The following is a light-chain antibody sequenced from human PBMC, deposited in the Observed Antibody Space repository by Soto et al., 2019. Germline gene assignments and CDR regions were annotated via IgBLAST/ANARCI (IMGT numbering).Light chain of an antibody. J-gene: IGKJ2*01. CDR2: DAS. Sequence: DIQMTQSPPSLSASVGDRVTITCQASRDISVYLNWYQQKPGKPPTLLVYDASNVQAGVPSRFIGRGSWKHFSLIISNLQPEDVATYYCQQYDNLHPYTFGPGTNVEIK. CDR1: RDISVY. V-gene: IGKV1-33*01. CDR3: QQYDNLHPYT.